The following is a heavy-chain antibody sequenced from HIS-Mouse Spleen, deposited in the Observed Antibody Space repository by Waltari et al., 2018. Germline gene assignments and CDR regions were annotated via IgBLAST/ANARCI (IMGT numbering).Heavy chain of an antibody. D-gene: IGHD6-13*01. J-gene: IGHJ2*01. CDR2: IYYIGST. V-gene: IGHV4-39*07. Sequence: QLQLQESGPGLVKPSETLSLTCTVSGGSISSSSYYWGWIRQHPGKGLEWIGGIYYIGSTYHNPSLQSRVTISVAPSKNQFSLKLSSVTAADTAVYYCAREIPYSSSWYDWYFDLWGRGTLVTVSS. CDR1: GGSISSSSYY. CDR3: AREIPYSSSWYDWYFDL.